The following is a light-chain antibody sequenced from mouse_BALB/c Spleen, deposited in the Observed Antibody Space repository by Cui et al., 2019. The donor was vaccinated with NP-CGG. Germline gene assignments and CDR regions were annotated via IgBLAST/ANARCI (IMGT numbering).Light chain of an antibody. V-gene: IGLV1*01. J-gene: IGLJ1*01. CDR1: TGAVTTSNY. CDR2: GTN. Sequence: HAVVTQDSALTTSPGETVTLTCRSNTGAVTTSNYANWVQEKPDHLFTGLIGGTNNRAPGVPARFSGYLIGDKAALTITGAQTEDEAIYFCALWYSNHWVFGGGTKLTVL. CDR3: ALWYSNHWV.